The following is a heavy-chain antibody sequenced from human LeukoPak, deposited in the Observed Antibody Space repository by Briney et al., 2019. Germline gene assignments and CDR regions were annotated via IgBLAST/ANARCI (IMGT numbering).Heavy chain of an antibody. CDR3: ATDFYRGRQFDY. CDR2: FDPEDVET. Sequence: ASETVSCKVSGNTFTDLSMNWVRQAPGKGLEWMGGFDPEDVETIYAQKFQGRVTMTEDTSTATAYMDLSSLRPDDTAVYYCATDFYRGRQFDYWGQGTLVTV. V-gene: IGHV1-24*01. D-gene: IGHD2/OR15-2a*01. CDR1: GNTFTDLS. J-gene: IGHJ4*02.